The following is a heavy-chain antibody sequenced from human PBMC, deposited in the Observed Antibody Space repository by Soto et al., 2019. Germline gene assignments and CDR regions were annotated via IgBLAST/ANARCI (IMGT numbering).Heavy chain of an antibody. CDR3: VRDAYNRDAFDI. Sequence: DVQLVESGGGLVKPGVSLRLSCAASGFNFITFSMNWVRQAPVKGLEWVSSISASSSSIYYAESVKGRFTVSRDNAKNSLYLQMNSLTAEDTALYYCVRDAYNRDAFDIWCQGTKVTVSS. CDR1: GFNFITFS. V-gene: IGHV3-21*01. J-gene: IGHJ3*02. D-gene: IGHD1-20*01. CDR2: ISASSSSI.